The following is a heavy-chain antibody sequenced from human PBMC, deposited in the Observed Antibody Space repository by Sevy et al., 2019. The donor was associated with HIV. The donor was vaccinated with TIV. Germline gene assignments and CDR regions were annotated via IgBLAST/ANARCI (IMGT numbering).Heavy chain of an antibody. CDR3: ARASHVSGSYTNDY. V-gene: IGHV1-2*02. CDR2: INPNNGGT. D-gene: IGHD3-10*01. Sequence: ASVKVCCRASGYTFTDYYLHWVRQAPGQGLEWMGWINPNNGGTEYAQRFQGRVAMTRDTSISTVYMELSRLRSDDTAVYYCARASHVSGSYTNDYWGQGTLVTVSS. CDR1: GYTFTDYY. J-gene: IGHJ4*02.